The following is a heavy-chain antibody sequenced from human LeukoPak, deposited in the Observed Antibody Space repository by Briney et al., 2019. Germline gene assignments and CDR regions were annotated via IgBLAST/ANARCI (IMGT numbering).Heavy chain of an antibody. J-gene: IGHJ4*02. CDR2: ISSSSSTI. CDR3: ARAPKQWLPYYFDY. D-gene: IGHD6-19*01. CDR1: GFTFSSYS. Sequence: GGSLRLSCAASGFTFSSYSMNWVRQAPGKGLEWVSYISSSSSTIYYADSVKGRFTISRDNAKNSLYLQMNSLRAEDTAVYYCARAPKQWLPYYFDYWGQGTLVTVSS. V-gene: IGHV3-48*01.